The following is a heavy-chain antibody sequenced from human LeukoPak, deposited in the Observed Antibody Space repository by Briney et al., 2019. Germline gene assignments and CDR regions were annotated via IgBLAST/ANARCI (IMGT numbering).Heavy chain of an antibody. J-gene: IGHJ4*02. Sequence: GGSLRLSCAASGFTFSSYAMHWVRQAPGKGLEWVAVISYDGSNKYYADSVKGRFTISRDNSKNTLYLQVNSLRAEDTAVYYCARDKYSSGRLDYWGQGTLVTVSS. V-gene: IGHV3-30*04. D-gene: IGHD6-19*01. CDR3: ARDKYSSGRLDY. CDR1: GFTFSSYA. CDR2: ISYDGSNK.